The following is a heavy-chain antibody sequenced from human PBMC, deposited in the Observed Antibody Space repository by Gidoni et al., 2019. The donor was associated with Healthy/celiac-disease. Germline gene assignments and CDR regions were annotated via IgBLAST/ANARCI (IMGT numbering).Heavy chain of an antibody. CDR3: ARRDFQLWLGGPPDRENDY. V-gene: IGHV5-10-1*03. CDR2: IDPSDSYT. Sequence: EVQLVQSGAEVKKPGGALRISWKGSGDSFTSYWLSWVRQMPGKGLEWMGRIDPSDSYTNYSPSFQGHVTISADKSISTAYLQWSSLKASDTAMYYCARRDFQLWLGGPPDRENDYWGQGTLVTVSS. J-gene: IGHJ4*02. CDR1: GDSFTSYW. D-gene: IGHD5-18*01.